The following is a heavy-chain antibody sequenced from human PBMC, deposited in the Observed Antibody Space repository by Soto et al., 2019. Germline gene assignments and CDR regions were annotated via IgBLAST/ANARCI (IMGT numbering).Heavy chain of an antibody. CDR1: GFTFSSYA. CDR3: ARDAHYYDSSGWCAY. J-gene: IGHJ4*02. V-gene: IGHV3-30-3*01. Sequence: QVQLVESGGGVVQPGRSLRLSCAASGFTFSSYAMHWVRQAPGQGLEWVAVISYDGSNKYYADSVKGRFTISRDNSKYTGYLQRNSLRVEDTAVDYGARDAHYYDSSGWCAYWGQRTLVAVS. D-gene: IGHD3-22*01. CDR2: ISYDGSNK.